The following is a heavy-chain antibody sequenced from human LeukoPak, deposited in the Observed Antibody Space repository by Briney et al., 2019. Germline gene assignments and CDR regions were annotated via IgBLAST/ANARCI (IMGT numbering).Heavy chain of an antibody. Sequence: GGSLRLSCAASGFTFSSYEMNWVRQAPGKGLEWVSYISSSGSTIYYADSVKGRFTISRDNAKNSLYLQMNSLRAEDTAVYYCARDSTIFGVVTIPQYYYYGMDAWGQGTTVTVSS. V-gene: IGHV3-48*03. D-gene: IGHD3-3*01. CDR2: ISSSGSTI. CDR3: ARDSTIFGVVTIPQYYYYGMDA. CDR1: GFTFSSYE. J-gene: IGHJ6*02.